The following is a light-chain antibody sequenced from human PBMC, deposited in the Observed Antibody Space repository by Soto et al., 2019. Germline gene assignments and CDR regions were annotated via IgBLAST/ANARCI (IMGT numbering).Light chain of an antibody. CDR3: QQRSKWPPWT. J-gene: IGKJ1*01. V-gene: IGKV3-11*01. CDR2: EAS. Sequence: ILFNTSPAHPALFSGGKAPPPRRASQGINSYLAWYQQKPGQAPRLLLYEASNRATGIPARFSGSGSGTDFTLTISSLEPEDFAVYYCQQRSKWPPWTFGQGTKVEI. CDR1: QGINSY.